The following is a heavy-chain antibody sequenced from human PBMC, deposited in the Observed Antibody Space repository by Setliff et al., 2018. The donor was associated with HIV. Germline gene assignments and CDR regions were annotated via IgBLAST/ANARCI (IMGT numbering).Heavy chain of an antibody. D-gene: IGHD6-19*01. Sequence: GASVKVSCKSSGGTFSSYAFSWVRQAPGQGLEWMGGIIPFFHAQNYAQKFQGRVTITADDFTTTTYMELSSLRSDDTAVYFCATRPVAGNVWKSYYYAADVWGQGTMVTVSS. V-gene: IGHV1-69*13. CDR3: ATRPVAGNVWKSYYYAADV. J-gene: IGHJ6*02. CDR1: GGTFSSYA. CDR2: IIPFFHAQ.